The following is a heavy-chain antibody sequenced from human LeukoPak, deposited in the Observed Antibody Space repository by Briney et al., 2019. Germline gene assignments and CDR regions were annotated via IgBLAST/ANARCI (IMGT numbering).Heavy chain of an antibody. D-gene: IGHD3-3*01. V-gene: IGHV1-46*01. CDR2: INPSGGGT. Sequence: ASVKVSCKASGYTFTSYYMHWVRQAPGQGLEWMGIINPSGGGTSYAQKFQGRVTMTRDTSTSTVYMELSSLRSEDTAVYYCARALSVTIFGLLRLPDAFDIWGQGTMVTVSS. J-gene: IGHJ3*02. CDR1: GYTFTSYY. CDR3: ARALSVTIFGLLRLPDAFDI.